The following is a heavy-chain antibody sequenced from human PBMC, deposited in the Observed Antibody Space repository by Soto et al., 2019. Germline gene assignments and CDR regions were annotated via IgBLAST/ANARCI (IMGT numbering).Heavy chain of an antibody. D-gene: IGHD4-17*01. V-gene: IGHV1-8*01. CDR1: GYTFTSYD. CDR3: ARGVKYGAYSRWFDP. CDR2: MNPNSGNT. J-gene: IGHJ5*02. Sequence: QVQLLQSGAEVKKPGASVKVSCKASGYTFTSYDINWVRQATGQGLEYLGWMNPNSGNTAYVQKFQGRVTMTWDTYITTAYMELSSLRSEDTAVYFCARGVKYGAYSRWFDPWGQGTLVTVSS.